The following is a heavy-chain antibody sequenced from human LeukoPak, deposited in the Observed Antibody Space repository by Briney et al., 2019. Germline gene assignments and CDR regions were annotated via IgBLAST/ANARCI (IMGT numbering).Heavy chain of an antibody. V-gene: IGHV3-23*01. CDR2: ISGSGGST. CDR1: GGSFSGYY. CDR3: AKDRSVAGEGGIDY. J-gene: IGHJ4*02. Sequence: HPSETLSLTCAVYGGSFSGYYWSWIRQPPGKGLEWVSVISGSGGSTYYGDSVKGRFTISRDNSKNTLYLQMNSLRAEDTAVYYCAKDRSVAGEGGIDYWGQGTLVTVSS. D-gene: IGHD6-19*01.